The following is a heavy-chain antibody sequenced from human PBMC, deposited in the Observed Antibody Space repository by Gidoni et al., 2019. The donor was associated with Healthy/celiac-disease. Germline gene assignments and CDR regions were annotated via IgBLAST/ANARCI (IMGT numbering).Heavy chain of an antibody. D-gene: IGHD1-1*01. CDR2: IIPSLGIA. Sequence: QVQLVQSGAEVKKPGSSVKVSCKASGGTFRSYAISWVRQAPGQGLAWMGRIIPSLGIANYAQKFQGRVTITADKSTSTAYRELSSLRSEDTAVYYCATAGTTGTTGADAFDIWGQGTMVTVSS. J-gene: IGHJ3*02. CDR3: ATAGTTGTTGADAFDI. CDR1: GGTFRSYA. V-gene: IGHV1-69*04.